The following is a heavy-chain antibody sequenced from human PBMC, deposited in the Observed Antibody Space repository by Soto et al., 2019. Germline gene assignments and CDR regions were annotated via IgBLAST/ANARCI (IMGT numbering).Heavy chain of an antibody. CDR3: ARGSSEWHQSPLEV. J-gene: IGHJ6*02. D-gene: IGHD6-6*01. V-gene: IGHV1-18*01. CDR1: GYTFDSFG. Sequence: QVQLVQSGGDVQRPGASVKVSCKGSGYTFDSFGISWVRQAPGQGLEWMGWISTYSGNTNYAEKFRGRVVLTSDTYTNTAYMELMTLTYDETAVYSCARGSSEWHQSPLEVWGQGTTVSVSS. CDR2: ISTYSGNT.